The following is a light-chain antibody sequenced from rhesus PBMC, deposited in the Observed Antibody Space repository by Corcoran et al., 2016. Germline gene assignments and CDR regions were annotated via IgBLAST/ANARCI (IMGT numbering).Light chain of an antibody. J-gene: IGKJ1*01. Sequence: DIQLTQSPSSLSASVGDRATITCRASQGISSYLVWYQQKSGKAPKLLIYDASNLQSGGPSRFSGMGSGTEFTLTISSLQPEDFATYYCQQRNTYPWTFGQGTKVEIK. CDR3: QQRNTYPWT. V-gene: IGKV1-38*01. CDR1: QGISSY. CDR2: DAS.